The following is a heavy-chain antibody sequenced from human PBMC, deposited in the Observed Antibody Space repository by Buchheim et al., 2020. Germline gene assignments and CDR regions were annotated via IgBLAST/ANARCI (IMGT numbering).Heavy chain of an antibody. D-gene: IGHD6-6*01. Sequence: QVQLVESGGGVVQPGRSLRLSCAASGFTFSSYGMHWVRQAPGKGLEWVAVISYDGSNKYYADSVKGRFTISRDNYKNTLYLQMNSLRAADTAVYYCAKEGYSSSSRIYYYYMDVWGKGTT. CDR3: AKEGYSSSSRIYYYYMDV. J-gene: IGHJ6*03. CDR1: GFTFSSYG. V-gene: IGHV3-30*18. CDR2: ISYDGSNK.